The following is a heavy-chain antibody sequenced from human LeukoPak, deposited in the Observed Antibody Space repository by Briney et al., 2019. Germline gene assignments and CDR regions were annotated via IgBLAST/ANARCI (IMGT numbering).Heavy chain of an antibody. Sequence: SETLSLTCAVYGGSFGGYYWSWIRRPPGKGLEWIGEINHSGSTNYNPSLKSRVTISVDTSKNQFSLKLSSVTAADTAVYYCARGPGMPRGWFDPWGQGTLVTVSS. CDR2: INHSGST. CDR1: GGSFGGYY. CDR3: ARGPGMPRGWFDP. D-gene: IGHD2-2*01. V-gene: IGHV4-34*01. J-gene: IGHJ5*02.